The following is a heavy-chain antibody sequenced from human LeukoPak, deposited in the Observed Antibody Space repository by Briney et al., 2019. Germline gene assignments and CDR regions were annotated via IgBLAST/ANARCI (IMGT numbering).Heavy chain of an antibody. CDR2: VNTISGGT. D-gene: IGHD3-22*01. V-gene: IGHV1-2*02. CDR3: ARDITMIVVAQYPYGIDV. J-gene: IGHJ6*02. Sequence: ASVKVSSNHSGYIFSGYYTHWVRQAPGQGLEWMGWVNTISGGTNYAQKFQGRVNMTRDTSIRTAYMELSRLRFDDTAFYYCARDITMIVVAQYPYGIDVWGQGTAVTVSS. CDR1: GYIFSGYY.